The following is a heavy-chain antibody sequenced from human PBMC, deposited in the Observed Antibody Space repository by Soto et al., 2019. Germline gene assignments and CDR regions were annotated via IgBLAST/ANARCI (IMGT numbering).Heavy chain of an antibody. D-gene: IGHD3-10*01. J-gene: IGHJ5*02. V-gene: IGHV1-18*04. CDR3: ARDGDYYYGSGSPGWFDP. CDR1: GYTFTSYG. Sequence: RASVKVSCKASGYTFTSYGISWVRQAPGQGLEWMGWISAYNGNTNYAQKLQGRVTMTTDTSTSTAYMELRSLRSDDTAVYYCARDGDYYYGSGSPGWFDPWGQGTMVTVYS. CDR2: ISAYNGNT.